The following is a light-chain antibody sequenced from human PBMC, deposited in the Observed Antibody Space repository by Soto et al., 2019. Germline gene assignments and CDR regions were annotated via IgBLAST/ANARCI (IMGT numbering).Light chain of an antibody. CDR2: DVS. CDR1: SSDVGGYNY. J-gene: IGLJ3*02. V-gene: IGLV2-14*01. CDR3: RSYTTSGTPV. Sequence: QSALTQPASVSGSPGQSITISCTGTSSDVGGYNYLSWYQQHPGKAPRVMIYDVSNRPSGVSNRVSGSKSGNTASLTISGLQPEDEADYFCRSYTTSGTPVFGGGTKLTVL.